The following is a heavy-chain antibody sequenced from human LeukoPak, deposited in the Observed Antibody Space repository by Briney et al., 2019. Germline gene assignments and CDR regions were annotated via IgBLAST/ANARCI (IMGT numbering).Heavy chain of an antibody. Sequence: SETLSLTCTVSGGSISSYYWSWIRQPAGNELEWIGRIHTIGSTSYNPSLKSRVTISVDTSKNQFSLKLSSVTAADTAVYYCARDPIVGGIGNWFDPWGQGTLVTVSS. J-gene: IGHJ5*02. CDR2: IHTIGST. V-gene: IGHV4-4*07. D-gene: IGHD1-26*01. CDR1: GGSISSYY. CDR3: ARDPIVGGIGNWFDP.